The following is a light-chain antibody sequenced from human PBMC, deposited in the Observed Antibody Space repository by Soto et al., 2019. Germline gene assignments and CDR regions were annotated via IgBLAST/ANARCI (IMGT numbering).Light chain of an antibody. CDR2: LGS. V-gene: IGKV2-28*01. CDR3: MQALQTPYT. J-gene: IGKJ2*01. Sequence: DIVLTQSPLSLPVTPGEPASISCRSSQSLLQSNGNNYLDWYLQKPGQSPQLLIYLGSNRASGVPDRFSGSGSGTDFALKISRVEAEDVGVYYCMQALQTPYTFGQGTKVDIK. CDR1: QSLLQSNGNNY.